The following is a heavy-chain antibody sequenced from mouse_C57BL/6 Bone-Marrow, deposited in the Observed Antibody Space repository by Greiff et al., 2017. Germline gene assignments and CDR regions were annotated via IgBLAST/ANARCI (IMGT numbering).Heavy chain of an antibody. J-gene: IGHJ2*01. V-gene: IGHV1-54*01. CDR2: INPGSGGT. CDR1: GYAFTNYL. CDR3: ARTPFQYYFDY. Sequence: VQLQQSGAELVRPGTSVKVSCKASGYAFTNYLIEWVKQRPGQGLEWIGVINPGSGGTNYNEKFKGKATLTADKSSSTAYMQLSSLTSEDSAVYFYARTPFQYYFDYWGQGTTLTVSS.